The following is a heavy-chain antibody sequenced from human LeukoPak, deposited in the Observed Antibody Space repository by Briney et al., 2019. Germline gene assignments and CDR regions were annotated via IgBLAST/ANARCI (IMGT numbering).Heavy chain of an antibody. CDR2: INNDASSS. V-gene: IGHV3-74*01. D-gene: IGHD2-2*01. CDR3: ARKVSNAMGFDY. Sequence: GGSLRLSCAASGFTFSNYWMHWVRQAPGKGLVWVSRINNDASSSNSADSVKGRFTISRDNAKNTLYLLMNSLRAEDTAVYYCARKVSNAMGFDYWGQGALVTVSS. CDR1: GFTFSNYW. J-gene: IGHJ4*02.